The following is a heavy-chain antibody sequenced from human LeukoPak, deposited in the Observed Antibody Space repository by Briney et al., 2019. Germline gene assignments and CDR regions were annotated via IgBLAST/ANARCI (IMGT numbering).Heavy chain of an antibody. CDR1: GFTFSSYW. CDR3: ARTTGTTFRWFDP. J-gene: IGHJ5*02. D-gene: IGHD1-1*01. V-gene: IGHV3-7*01. Sequence: GGSLRLSCAASGFTFSSYWMSWVRQAPGKGLGWVANIKLDGSEKYYVDSVKGRFTISRDNAKNSLYLQMNSLGAEDTAVYYCARTTGTTFRWFDPWGQGTLVTVSS. CDR2: IKLDGSEK.